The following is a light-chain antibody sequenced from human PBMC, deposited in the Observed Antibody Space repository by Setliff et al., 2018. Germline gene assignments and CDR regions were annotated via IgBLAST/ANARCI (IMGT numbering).Light chain of an antibody. CDR1: SSDVGAYNY. V-gene: IGLV2-8*01. J-gene: IGLJ1*01. Sequence: ALTQPPSASGSPGQSLTISCTGTSSDVGAYNYVSWYQQHPGKAPKLMIYEVTKRPSGVPDRFSGSKSGNTASLTVSGLQADDEADYFCSSYAASYNPYVFGTGTKVTVL. CDR2: EVT. CDR3: SSYAASYNPYV.